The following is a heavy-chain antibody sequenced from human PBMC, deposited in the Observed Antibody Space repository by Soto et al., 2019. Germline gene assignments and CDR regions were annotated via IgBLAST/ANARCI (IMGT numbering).Heavy chain of an antibody. CDR3: ARQVYDILTGFLFDY. CDR2: IHYSGST. CDR1: GGSISSYY. V-gene: IGHV4-59*08. Sequence: SETLSLTCTVSGGSISSYYWSWIRQPPGKGLEWIGYIHYSGSTNYNPSLKSRVTKSVDTSKNHFSLKLSSVTAADTAVYYCARQVYDILTGFLFDYWGQGTLVTVSS. J-gene: IGHJ4*02. D-gene: IGHD3-9*01.